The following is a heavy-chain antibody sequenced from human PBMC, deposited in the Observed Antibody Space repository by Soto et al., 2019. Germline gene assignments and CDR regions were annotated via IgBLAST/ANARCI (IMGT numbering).Heavy chain of an antibody. V-gene: IGHV3-30-3*01. CDR2: ISYDGSNK. Sequence: GGSLRLSCAASGFTFSSYAMHWVRQAPGKGLEWVAVISYDGSNKYYADSVKGRFTISRDNSKNTLYLQMNSLRAEDTAVYYCARGYYDSSGYYSYYGMDVWGQGTTVTVSS. CDR1: GFTFSSYA. J-gene: IGHJ6*02. D-gene: IGHD3-22*01. CDR3: ARGYYDSSGYYSYYGMDV.